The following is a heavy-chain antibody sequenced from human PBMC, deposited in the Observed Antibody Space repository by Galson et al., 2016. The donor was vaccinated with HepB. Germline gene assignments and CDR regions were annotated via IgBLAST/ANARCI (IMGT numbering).Heavy chain of an antibody. CDR1: GFSLSTSGVG. V-gene: IGHV2-5*02. J-gene: IGHJ3*02. CDR3: VHEGPEQLVSVAFDI. D-gene: IGHD6-13*01. CDR2: IFWDDDK. Sequence: PALVKPTQTLTLTCTFSGFSLSTSGVGVGWIRQAPGKALEWLALIFWDDDKRYSPSLKSRLAITKDTPKNQVVLTMTKMDLVDTATYYCVHEGPEQLVSVAFDICGQGTMVTVSS.